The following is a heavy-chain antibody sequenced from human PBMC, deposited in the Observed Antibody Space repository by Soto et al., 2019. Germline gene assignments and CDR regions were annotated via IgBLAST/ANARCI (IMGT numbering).Heavy chain of an antibody. D-gene: IGHD4-17*01. J-gene: IGHJ6*03. CDR2: IYYSGST. Sequence: PSETLSLTCTVSGFSISSYYWSWIRQPPGKGLEWIGDIYYSGSTNYNPSLKSRVTISVDTSKDRFSLKLSSVTAADTAVYYCARLTTWYEGYYYYCYMDVWGKGTKVTVSS. CDR1: GFSISSYY. CDR3: ARLTTWYEGYYYYCYMDV. V-gene: IGHV4-59*08.